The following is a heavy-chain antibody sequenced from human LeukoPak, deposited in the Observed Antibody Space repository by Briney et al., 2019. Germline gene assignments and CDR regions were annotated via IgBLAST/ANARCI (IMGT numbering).Heavy chain of an antibody. J-gene: IGHJ3*02. CDR1: GFTFSDYY. V-gene: IGHV3-11*04. D-gene: IGHD3-9*01. Sequence: GGSLRLSCAASGFTFSDYYMSWIRQAPGKGVEWVSYISSSGSTIYYADSVKGRFTISRDNAKNSLYLQMNSLRAEDTAVYYCAREALRYFDWLFSDAFDIWGQGTMVTVSS. CDR2: ISSSGSTI. CDR3: AREALRYFDWLFSDAFDI.